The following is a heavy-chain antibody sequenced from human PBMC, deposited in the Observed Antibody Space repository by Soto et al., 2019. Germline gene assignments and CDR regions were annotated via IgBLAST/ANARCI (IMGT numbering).Heavy chain of an antibody. Sequence: GGSLRLSCTASGFTFNSHTMHWVRQAPGQGLAWVAVISSEGSRKYYGDSVRGRFTIYRDKSKNALFLEMNSLRSEDTAVYYCAKDRGLAEIGRWSHYYYGMDVWGQGTTVTVSS. V-gene: IGHV3-30*18. CDR1: GFTFNSHT. CDR2: ISSEGSRK. CDR3: AKDRGLAEIGRWSHYYYGMDV. J-gene: IGHJ6*02. D-gene: IGHD1-26*01.